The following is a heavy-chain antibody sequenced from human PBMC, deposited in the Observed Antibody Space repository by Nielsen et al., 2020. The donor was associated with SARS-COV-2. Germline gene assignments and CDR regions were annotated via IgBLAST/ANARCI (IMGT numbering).Heavy chain of an antibody. D-gene: IGHD6-13*01. J-gene: IGHJ4*02. CDR2: IGGGGEVT. CDR1: GISFSIYA. Sequence: GGSLRLSCAASGISFSIYAMNWVRQAPGKGLEWVSTIGGGGEVTYYADSVKGRFTISRDNSKNTLYLQMDSLGAEDTALYYCAKSASSSWQFDYWGQGALVTVSS. CDR3: AKSASSSWQFDY. V-gene: IGHV3-23*01.